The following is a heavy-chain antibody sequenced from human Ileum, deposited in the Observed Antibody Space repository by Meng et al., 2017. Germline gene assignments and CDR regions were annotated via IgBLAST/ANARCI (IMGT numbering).Heavy chain of an antibody. J-gene: IGHJ4*02. CDR2: INHSGST. D-gene: IGHD3-16*01. CDR1: GGSFSGYN. CDR3: ARGGGRYGPDFDY. V-gene: IGHV4-34*01. Sequence: LQAWAAGLFNPSEPLAPSCAVYGGSFSGYNWGWIRQPPGKGLEWIGEINHSGSTNYNPSLKSRVTISVDTSKNQFSLKLSSVTAADTAVYYCARGGGRYGPDFDYWGQGTLVTVSS.